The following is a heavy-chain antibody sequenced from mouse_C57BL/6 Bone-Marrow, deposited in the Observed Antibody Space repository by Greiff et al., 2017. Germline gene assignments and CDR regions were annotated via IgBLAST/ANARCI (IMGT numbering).Heavy chain of an antibody. Sequence: VQRVESGPGLVAPSQSLSITCTVSGFSLTSYGVHWVRQPPGKGLEWLVVIWSDGSTTYNSALKSRLSISKDNSKSQVFLKMNSLQTDDTAMYYWARQGDYDDYYYAMDYWGQGTSVTVSS. CDR1: GFSLTSYG. CDR3: ARQGDYDDYYYAMDY. D-gene: IGHD2-4*01. CDR2: IWSDGST. V-gene: IGHV2-6-1*01. J-gene: IGHJ4*01.